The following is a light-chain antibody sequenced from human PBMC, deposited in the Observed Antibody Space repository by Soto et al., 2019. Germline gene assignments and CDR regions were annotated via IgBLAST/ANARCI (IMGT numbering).Light chain of an antibody. Sequence: DIVMAQSPATLSVSPGERDTLSCLASQSVSSNLAWYPQQRGQAPRLLIYGASSRATGIPARFSGSGSGTEFTLTIGSLQSDEVAVYYCQQYNNWPRTFGQGTKVDIK. CDR1: QSVSSN. CDR3: QQYNNWPRT. V-gene: IGKV3-15*01. J-gene: IGKJ2*01. CDR2: GAS.